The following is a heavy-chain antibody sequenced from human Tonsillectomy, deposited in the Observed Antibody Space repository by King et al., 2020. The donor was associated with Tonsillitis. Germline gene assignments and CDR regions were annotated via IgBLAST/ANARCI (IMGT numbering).Heavy chain of an antibody. CDR2: IFSTDEK. V-gene: IGHV2-26*01. J-gene: IGHJ3*02. Sequence: TLKESGPVLVKPTETLTLTCTVSGVSLSNARMGVSWIRQPPGKALEWLAHIFSTDEKSYNTPLKSRLTISKDTPKSQVVLTMTNMDPVDTATYYCARILKPDPFDIWGQGTMVTVSS. CDR1: GVSLSNARMG. CDR3: ARILKPDPFDI.